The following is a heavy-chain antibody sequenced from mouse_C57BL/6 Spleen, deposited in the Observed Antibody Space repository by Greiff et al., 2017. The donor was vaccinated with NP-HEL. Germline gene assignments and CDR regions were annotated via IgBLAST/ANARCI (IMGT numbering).Heavy chain of an antibody. V-gene: IGHV1S81*02. D-gene: IGHD1-1*01. CDR3: ARSKKIVATYFDY. J-gene: IGHJ2*01. CDR2: TNPTNGRT. Sequence: VQLQQSGAELVKAGASAKMSCKASGYTFTSYWMHWVKQRLGQGLEWFAETNPTNGRTYYNEKFKSKATLTVDKSSSTAYMLLSGPTFEDSAVYYCARSKKIVATYFDYWGQGTTLTVSS. CDR1: GYTFTSYW.